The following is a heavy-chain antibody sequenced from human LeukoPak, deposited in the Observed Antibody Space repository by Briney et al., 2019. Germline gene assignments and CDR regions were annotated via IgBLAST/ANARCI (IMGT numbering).Heavy chain of an antibody. V-gene: IGHV4-61*05. CDR3: ARGNWNHDY. CDR1: GGSISSSSYY. D-gene: IGHD1-14*01. Sequence: SETLSLTCTVSGGSISSSSYYWGWIRQPPGKGLEWIGRIYTSGSTNYNPSLKSRVTMSVDTSKNQFSLKLSSVTAADTAVYYCARGNWNHDYWGQGTLVTVSS. J-gene: IGHJ4*02. CDR2: IYTSGST.